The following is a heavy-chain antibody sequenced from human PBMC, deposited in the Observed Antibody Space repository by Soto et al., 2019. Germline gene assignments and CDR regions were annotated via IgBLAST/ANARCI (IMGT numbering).Heavy chain of an antibody. CDR3: ARHIGSVGYYYYYMDV. V-gene: IGHV4-59*08. J-gene: IGHJ6*03. D-gene: IGHD3-10*01. Sequence: SETLSLTCTVSGGSISSYYWSWIRQPPGKGLEWIGYIYYSGSTNYNPSLKSRVTISVDTSKNQFSLKLSSVTAADTAVYYCARHIGSVGYYYYYMDVWGKGTTVTVSS. CDR2: IYYSGST. CDR1: GGSISSYY.